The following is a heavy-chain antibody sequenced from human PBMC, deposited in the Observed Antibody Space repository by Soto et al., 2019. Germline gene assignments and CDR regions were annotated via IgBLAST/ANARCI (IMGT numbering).Heavy chain of an antibody. CDR3: ARKVSGSTGRPDLWYFDL. CDR1: GFTFSAYA. D-gene: IGHD3-10*01. CDR2: ISGGGDAT. V-gene: IGHV3-23*01. J-gene: IGHJ2*01. Sequence: EVQLLDSGGGLVQPGGSLRLSCAASGFTFSAYALTWVRQAPGKGLEWVSAISGGGDATFYADSVMGRFTISRDNSKNTLYLQMNTLRAEDTAVYYCARKVSGSTGRPDLWYFDLWGRGNRVTVSS.